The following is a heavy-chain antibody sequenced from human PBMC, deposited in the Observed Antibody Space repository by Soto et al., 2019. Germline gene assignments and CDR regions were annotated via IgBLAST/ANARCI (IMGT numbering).Heavy chain of an antibody. V-gene: IGHV3-23*01. CDR3: AKGITMLVVVIKT. CDR1: GFTFSSYA. Sequence: EVRLLESGGGLVQPGGSLRLSCAASGFTFSSYAMTWVRQAPGKGLEWVSVISGSGGSTYYADSVKGRFTISRDNSKNMFYLEMNSLRAEDTAACYCAKGITMLVVVIKTWGQGTLVSVSS. CDR2: ISGSGGST. J-gene: IGHJ5*02. D-gene: IGHD3-22*01.